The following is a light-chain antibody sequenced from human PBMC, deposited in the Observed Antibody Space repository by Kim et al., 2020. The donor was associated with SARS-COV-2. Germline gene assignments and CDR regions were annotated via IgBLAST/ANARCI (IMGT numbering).Light chain of an antibody. CDR1: NIGTKN. V-gene: IGLV3-9*01. CDR2: SDS. CDR3: QVWDSSTGV. Sequence: SVALGQTARITCGGNNIGTKNVHWYQQKPGQAPLLVICSDSNRPSGVPERFSGSNSGNTATLTISRVQAGDEADYYCQVWDSSTGVFGGGTQLTVL. J-gene: IGLJ3*02.